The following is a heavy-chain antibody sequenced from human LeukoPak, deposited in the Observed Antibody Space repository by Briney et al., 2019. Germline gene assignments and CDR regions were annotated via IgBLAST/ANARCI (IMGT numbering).Heavy chain of an antibody. CDR2: INPSGGST. Sequence: ASVKVSCKASRYTFTRYYMHWVRQAPGQGLEWMGIINPSGGSTSYAQKFQGRVTMTRDMSTSTVYMELSSLRSDDTAVYYCARTYDSPGYYSPDYYYMDVWGKGTTVTISS. D-gene: IGHD3-22*01. CDR1: RYTFTRYY. J-gene: IGHJ6*03. CDR3: ARTYDSPGYYSPDYYYMDV. V-gene: IGHV1-46*01.